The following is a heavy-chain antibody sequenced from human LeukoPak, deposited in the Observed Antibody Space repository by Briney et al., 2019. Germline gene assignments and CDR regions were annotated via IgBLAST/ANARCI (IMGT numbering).Heavy chain of an antibody. Sequence: SVKLSCKASRRTFSSYAIICVRQAPGQGLEWMGGIIPIFGTAIYAQKFQDRVTITTDESTSTAYMAVRSLNCEDTAVYYCARARNGSSSVFDYWGQGTLVTVSS. J-gene: IGHJ4*02. CDR3: ARARNGSSSVFDY. CDR1: RRTFSSYA. D-gene: IGHD6-6*01. V-gene: IGHV1-69*05. CDR2: IIPIFGTA.